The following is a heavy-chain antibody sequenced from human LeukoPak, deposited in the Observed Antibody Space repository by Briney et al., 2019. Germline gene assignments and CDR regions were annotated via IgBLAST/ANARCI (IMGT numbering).Heavy chain of an antibody. J-gene: IGHJ4*02. D-gene: IGHD3-10*01. CDR2: IYTSGST. CDR1: GGSISSYY. CDR3: AREVVLWFGELWNYFDY. V-gene: IGHV4-4*07. Sequence: SETLSLTCTVSGGSISSYYWSWIRQPAGKGLEWIGRIYTSGSTNYNPSLKSRVTMSVDTSKNQFSLKLSSVTAADTDVYYCAREVVLWFGELWNYFDYWGQGTLVTVSS.